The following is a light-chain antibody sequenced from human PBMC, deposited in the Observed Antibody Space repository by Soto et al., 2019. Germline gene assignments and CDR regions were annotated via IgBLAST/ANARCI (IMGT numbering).Light chain of an antibody. V-gene: IGLV1-40*01. CDR1: SSNIGAGYD. J-gene: IGLJ3*02. Sequence: QSVLTQPPSVSGAPGQRVTIPCTGSSSNIGAGYDVHWYQQLPGTAPKLLIYGNSNRPSGVPDRFSGSKSGTSASLAITGLQAEDDADYYCQSYDSSLSGFWVFGGGTKLTVL. CDR3: QSYDSSLSGFWV. CDR2: GNS.